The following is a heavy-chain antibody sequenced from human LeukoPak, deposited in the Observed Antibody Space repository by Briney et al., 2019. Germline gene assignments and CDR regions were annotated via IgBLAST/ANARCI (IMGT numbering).Heavy chain of an antibody. J-gene: IGHJ4*02. CDR3: ATEGVEYDSSSYDY. V-gene: IGHV1-8*01. D-gene: IGHD3-22*01. CDR2: MNPNSGNT. Sequence: ASVKVSCKASGYTFTSYDINWVRQATGQGLEWMGWMNPNSGNTGYAQKFQGRVTMTRNTSISTAYMELSSLRSEDTAVYYCATEGVEYDSSSYDYWGQGTLVTVSS. CDR1: GYTFTSYD.